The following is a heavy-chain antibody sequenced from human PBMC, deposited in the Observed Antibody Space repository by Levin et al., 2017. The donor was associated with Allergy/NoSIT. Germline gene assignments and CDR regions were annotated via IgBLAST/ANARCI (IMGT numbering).Heavy chain of an antibody. CDR2: ISYDGSNK. D-gene: IGHD1-14*01. CDR1: GFTFSSYG. J-gene: IGHJ3*02. CDR3: AKGAEEGAFDI. V-gene: IGHV3-30*18. Sequence: GGSLRLSCAASGFTFSSYGMHWVRQAPGKGLEWVAVISYDGSNKYYADSVKGRFTISRDNSKNTLYLQMNSLRAEDTAVYYCAKGAEEGAFDIWGQGTMVTVSS.